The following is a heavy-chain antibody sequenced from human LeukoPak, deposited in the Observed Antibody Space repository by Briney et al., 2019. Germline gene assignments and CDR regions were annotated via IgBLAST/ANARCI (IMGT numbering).Heavy chain of an antibody. D-gene: IGHD2-2*01. CDR1: GFTFSDYN. J-gene: IGHJ4*02. CDR3: AKYCITTSCYGSVDY. Sequence: GGSLGLSCAASGFTFSDYNMNWVRRAPGKGLEWVSYISVGSTTKYYADSVKGRFTISRDNAKNSLYLQMYSLRAEDTAVYYCAKYCITTSCYGSVDYWGQGTLVTVSS. V-gene: IGHV3-48*01. CDR2: ISVGSTTK.